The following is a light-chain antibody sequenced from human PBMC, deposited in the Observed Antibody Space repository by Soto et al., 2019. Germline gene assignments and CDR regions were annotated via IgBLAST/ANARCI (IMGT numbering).Light chain of an antibody. CDR1: QRVSSGY. V-gene: IGKV3-20*01. CDR3: HQYGSSLGT. J-gene: IGKJ2*01. Sequence: EIVLTQSPGTLSLSPGERATLSCWTSQRVSSGYLAWYQQKPGQAPRLLIYGASNRATDIPDRFSGRGSGTDFTLTISRLEPEDFAVYYCHQYGSSLGTFGQGTKVDI. CDR2: GAS.